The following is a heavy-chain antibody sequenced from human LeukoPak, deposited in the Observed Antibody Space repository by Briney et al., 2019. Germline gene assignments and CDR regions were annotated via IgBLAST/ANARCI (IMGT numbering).Heavy chain of an antibody. V-gene: IGHV4-31*03. J-gene: IGHJ5*02. D-gene: IGHD3-22*01. CDR2: IYYSGST. CDR1: GGSISSGGYY. Sequence: SETLPLTCTVSGGSISSGGYYWSWIRQHPGQGLEWIWYIYYSGSTYYNPSLKSRVTISVDTSKNQFSLKLSSVTAADTAVYYCARGPPYYYDSSGFDPWGQGTLVTVSS. CDR3: ARGPPYYYDSSGFDP.